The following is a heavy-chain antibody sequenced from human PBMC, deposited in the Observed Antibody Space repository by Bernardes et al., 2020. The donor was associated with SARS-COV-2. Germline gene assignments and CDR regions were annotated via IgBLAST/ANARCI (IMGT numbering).Heavy chain of an antibody. V-gene: IGHV1-69*04. Sequence: SVKVSCKASGYSFTTYLINWVRQAPGKGLEWMGRIIPVIGKPTYAQKFQGRVTITADKSTSTAYMELSSLRSEDTAVYYCARDDGDYVPNWFDPWGQGTLVTVSP. CDR3: ARDDGDYVPNWFDP. CDR1: GYSFTTYL. J-gene: IGHJ5*02. D-gene: IGHD4-17*01. CDR2: IIPVIGKP.